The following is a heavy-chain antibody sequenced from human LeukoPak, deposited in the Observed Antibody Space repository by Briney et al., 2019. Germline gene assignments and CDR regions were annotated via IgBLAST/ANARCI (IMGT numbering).Heavy chain of an antibody. D-gene: IGHD3-3*01. Sequence: ASVKVSCKASGYTFTNYHMHWVRQAPGQGLEWMGIINPSGGSTNYARKFQGRVTMTRDMSTNTVYMQLSSLRSEDTAVYYCAREAVTISALVRTQTTKRPHRFDPWGQGTLVTVSS. V-gene: IGHV1-46*01. CDR2: INPSGGST. CDR1: GYTFTNYH. J-gene: IGHJ5*02. CDR3: AREAVTISALVRTQTTKRPHRFDP.